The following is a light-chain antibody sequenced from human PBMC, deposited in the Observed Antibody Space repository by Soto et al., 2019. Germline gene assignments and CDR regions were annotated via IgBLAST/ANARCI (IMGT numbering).Light chain of an antibody. CDR2: DAS. J-gene: IGKJ5*01. V-gene: IGKV3-11*01. CDR1: QSVSRY. Sequence: EIVLTQSPATLSLSHGERATLSCRASQSVSRYLAWYQQKPGQAPRLLIYDASNRATGIPARFSGSGSGTDFTLTISCLEPEDFAVYYCQQRSNGPPITFGQGTRLEIK. CDR3: QQRSNGPPIT.